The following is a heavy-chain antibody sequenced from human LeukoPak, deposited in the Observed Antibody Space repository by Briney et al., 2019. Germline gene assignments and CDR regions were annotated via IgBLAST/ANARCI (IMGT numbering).Heavy chain of an antibody. V-gene: IGHV4-39*01. CDR1: GGSISSSSYY. D-gene: IGHD2-2*01. J-gene: IGHJ6*03. Sequence: SETLSLTCTVSGGSISSSSYYWGWIRQPPGKGLEWIGSIYYSGSTYYNPSLKSRVTISVDTSKNQFSLKLSSVTAADTAVYYCARSRHCSSTGCYSYYYYMDVWGKGTTVTVSS. CDR3: ARSRHCSSTGCYSYYYYMDV. CDR2: IYYSGST.